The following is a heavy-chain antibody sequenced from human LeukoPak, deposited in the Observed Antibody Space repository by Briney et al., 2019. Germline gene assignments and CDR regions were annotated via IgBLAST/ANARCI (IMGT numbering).Heavy chain of an antibody. J-gene: IGHJ4*02. D-gene: IGHD6-19*01. CDR3: ARGREVAGTVGY. V-gene: IGHV1-2*02. CDR2: INPDSGGT. CDR1: GYTFTDYY. Sequence: ASVRVSCKASGYTFTDYYMHWVRQAPGQGPEWLGWINPDSGGTNYAQKFQGRVTMTRDTPISTAYMELSRLTSDDTAVYYCARGREVAGTVGYWGQGALVTVSS.